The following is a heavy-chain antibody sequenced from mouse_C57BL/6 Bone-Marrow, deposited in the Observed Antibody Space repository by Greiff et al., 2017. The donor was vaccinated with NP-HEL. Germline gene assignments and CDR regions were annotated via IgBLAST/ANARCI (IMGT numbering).Heavy chain of an antibody. Sequence: EVKLMESGGGLVKPGGSLKLSCAASGFTFSSYAMSWVRQTPEQRLEWVATISDGGSYTYYPDNVKGRFTLSRDNAKNNLYLQRSHLKSEDTAMYYCARHYGSSPSYWYFDVWGTGTTVTVSS. D-gene: IGHD1-1*01. CDR2: ISDGGSYT. V-gene: IGHV5-4*03. CDR1: GFTFSSYA. CDR3: ARHYGSSPSYWYFDV. J-gene: IGHJ1*03.